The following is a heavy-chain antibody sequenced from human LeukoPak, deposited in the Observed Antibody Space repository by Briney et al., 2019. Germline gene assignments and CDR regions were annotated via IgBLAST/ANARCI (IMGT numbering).Heavy chain of an antibody. CDR3: ARWGDYDVLSGYYVPDY. CDR1: GFTVTNHA. V-gene: IGHV3-23*01. D-gene: IGHD3-9*01. CDR2: ILGNGVST. J-gene: IGHJ4*02. Sequence: GGSLRLSCAAAGFTVTNHAMSSVRQAPGRGLGWVSAILGNGVSTSYADSVKGRLTVSRVNSRRTLYLQMKSLRAEDTALYYCARWGDYDVLSGYYVPDYWGQGTRVTVSS.